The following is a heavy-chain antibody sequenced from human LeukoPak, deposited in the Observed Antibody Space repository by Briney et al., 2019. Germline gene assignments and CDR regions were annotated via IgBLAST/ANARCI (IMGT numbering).Heavy chain of an antibody. CDR3: AKGALLGYCSSTSCHFDY. D-gene: IGHD2-2*01. J-gene: IGHJ4*02. CDR2: IRYDGSTK. CDR1: GFTFSTYG. V-gene: IGHV3-30*02. Sequence: GGSLRLSCAASGFTFSTYGMYWVRQAPGKGLEWVSYIRYDGSTKYYADSVKGRFTISRDNSKNTLYLQMNSLRTEDTAVYSCAKGALLGYCSSTSCHFDYWGQGTLVTVSS.